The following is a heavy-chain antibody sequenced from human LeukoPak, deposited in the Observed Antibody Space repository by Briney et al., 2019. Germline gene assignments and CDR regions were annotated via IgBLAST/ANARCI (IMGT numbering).Heavy chain of an antibody. J-gene: IGHJ4*02. CDR3: ARASYSYDINGWVPFDY. CDR1: GGSISSYC. D-gene: IGHD3-22*01. CDR2: IYHTGST. V-gene: IGHV4-59*08. Sequence: SETLSLTCTVSGGSISSYCWSWIRQPPGKGLEWIGYIYHTGSTSYSPSLKSRVTISVDTSKNQFSLKLSSVTAADTAVYYCARASYSYDINGWVPFDYWGQGTLVTVSS.